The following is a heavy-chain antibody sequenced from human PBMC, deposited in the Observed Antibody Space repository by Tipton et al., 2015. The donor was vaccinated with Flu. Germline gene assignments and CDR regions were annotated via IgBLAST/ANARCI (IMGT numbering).Heavy chain of an antibody. D-gene: IGHD6-13*01. CDR3: ASAQAYSSSPCFDY. Sequence: GSLRLSCAASGFTFSDYYMSWIRQAPGKGLVWVSYFISSGSTIYYADSVKGRFTISRDNAKNSLYLQMNSLRAEDTAVYYCASAQAYSSSPCFDYWGQGTLVTVSS. CDR2: FISSGSTI. V-gene: IGHV3-11*01. J-gene: IGHJ4*02. CDR1: GFTFSDYY.